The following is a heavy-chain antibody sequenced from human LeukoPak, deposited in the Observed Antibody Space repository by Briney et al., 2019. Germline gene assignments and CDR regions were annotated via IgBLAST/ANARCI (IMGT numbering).Heavy chain of an antibody. CDR1: GFTFSSYA. J-gene: IGHJ4*02. CDR2: ISGSGGST. D-gene: IGHD5-12*01. V-gene: IGHV3-23*01. Sequence: GGSLRLSCAASGFTFSSYAMSWVRQATGKGLEWVSAISGSGGSTYYADSVKGRFTISRDNSKNTLYLQMNSLRAEDTAVYYCAKARKNIVATIKDYWGQGTLVTVSS. CDR3: AKARKNIVATIKDY.